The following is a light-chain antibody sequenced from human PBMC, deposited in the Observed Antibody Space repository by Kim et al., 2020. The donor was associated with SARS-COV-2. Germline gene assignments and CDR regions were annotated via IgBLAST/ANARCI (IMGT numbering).Light chain of an antibody. V-gene: IGLV3-1*01. Sequence: SYELTQPPSLSVSPGQTATITCSGDKLGNKYTSWHQQKAGQSPVLVIYQDKRRPSGIPERFSGSSSGNTATLIITGAQAMDEGDYYCQAWGSGSVFFGGGTQLTVL. J-gene: IGLJ2*01. CDR2: QDK. CDR3: QAWGSGSVF. CDR1: KLGNKY.